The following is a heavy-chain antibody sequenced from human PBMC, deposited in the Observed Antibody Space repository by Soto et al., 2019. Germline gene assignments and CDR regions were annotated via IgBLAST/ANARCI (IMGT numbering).Heavy chain of an antibody. CDR2: ISAYNGNT. CDR1: CYTFTSYG. J-gene: IGHJ4*02. CDR3: ARGSDYYDSSGYLDY. D-gene: IGHD3-22*01. Sequence: ASVKVSCKASCYTFTSYGISLVREAPGQGLEWMGWISAYNGNTNYAQKLQGRVTMTTDTSTSTAYMELRSLRSDDTAVYYCARGSDYYDSSGYLDYWGQGTLVTVSS. V-gene: IGHV1-18*04.